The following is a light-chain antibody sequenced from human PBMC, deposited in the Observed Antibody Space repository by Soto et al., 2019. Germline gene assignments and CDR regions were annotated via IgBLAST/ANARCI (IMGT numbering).Light chain of an antibody. CDR3: HQRDNWPPT. J-gene: IGKJ4*01. Sequence: EIVLTQSPATLSLSPGERATLSCRASQSVGGHLAWYHQKPGQAPRLLIYDVFNRATGIPPRFSGSGSGTDFTLSISRLEPEDFAAYFCHQRDNWPPTFGGGTKVEIK. V-gene: IGKV3-11*01. CDR2: DVF. CDR1: QSVGGH.